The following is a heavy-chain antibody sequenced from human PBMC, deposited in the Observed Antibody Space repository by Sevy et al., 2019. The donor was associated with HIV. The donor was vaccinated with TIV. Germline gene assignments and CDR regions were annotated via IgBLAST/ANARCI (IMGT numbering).Heavy chain of an antibody. CDR1: GFNFSNYA. D-gene: IGHD3-16*01. V-gene: IGHV3-30-3*01. CDR3: ARVGKWVSLGSLDF. J-gene: IGHJ4*02. CDR2: ISYDGSDK. Sequence: GGSLRLSCAASGFNFSNYALHWVRQGPGKGLDWVALISYDGSDKYYADSVKGRFTISRDNSKNTMYLHMNSLKTDDTAVYYCARVGKWVSLGSLDFWGQGTLVTVSS.